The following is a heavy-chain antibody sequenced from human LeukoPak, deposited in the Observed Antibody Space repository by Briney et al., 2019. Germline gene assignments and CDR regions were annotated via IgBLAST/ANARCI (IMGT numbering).Heavy chain of an antibody. Sequence: SETLSLTCAVYGGSFSGYYWSWIRQPPGKGLEWIGEINHSGGTNYNPSLKSRVTISVDTSKNQFSLKLSSVTAADTAVYYCARVQNYDYVWGSYRPNWFDPWGQGTLVTVSS. V-gene: IGHV4-34*01. J-gene: IGHJ5*02. CDR1: GGSFSGYY. CDR3: ARVQNYDYVWGSYRPNWFDP. D-gene: IGHD3-16*02. CDR2: INHSGGT.